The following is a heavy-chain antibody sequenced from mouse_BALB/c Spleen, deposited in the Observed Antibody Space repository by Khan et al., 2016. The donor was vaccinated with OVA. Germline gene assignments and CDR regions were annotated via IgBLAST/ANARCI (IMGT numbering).Heavy chain of an antibody. D-gene: IGHD1-1*01. V-gene: IGHV5-6*01. CDR1: GFTFSTFG. J-gene: IGHJ3*01. Sequence: EVELVGSGGDLVKPGGSLKLSCAASGFTFSTFGMSWVRQTPDKRLEWVATISTGGSYTYYPDIVKGRFIISRDNAKNTLDLQMSSLKSEDTAMYYCTRLAYYYDSEGFAYWGQGTLVTVSA. CDR3: TRLAYYYDSEGFAY. CDR2: ISTGGSYT.